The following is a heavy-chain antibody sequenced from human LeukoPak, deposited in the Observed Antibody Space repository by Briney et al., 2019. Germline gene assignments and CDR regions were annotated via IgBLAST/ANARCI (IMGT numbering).Heavy chain of an antibody. Sequence: GGSLRLSCAASGFTFNIYGMHWVRQAPGKGLEWVAIIWYDGSNEYYADSVKGRFSISRDNSKNTLYLQMNSLRAEDTAVYYCGRGYYGDYGYGMDVWGQGTTVTVSS. V-gene: IGHV3-33*01. CDR2: IWYDGSNE. J-gene: IGHJ6*02. CDR1: GFTFNIYG. CDR3: GRGYYGDYGYGMDV. D-gene: IGHD4-17*01.